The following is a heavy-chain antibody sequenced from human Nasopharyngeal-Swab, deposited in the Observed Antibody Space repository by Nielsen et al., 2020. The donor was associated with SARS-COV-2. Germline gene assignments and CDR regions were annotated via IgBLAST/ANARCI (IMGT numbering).Heavy chain of an antibody. CDR3: ARDGTSRGIASRPGLYYYPMDV. CDR2: INPNSGGT. J-gene: IGHJ6*02. CDR1: GYSFSAYY. Sequence: ASVKVSCKASGYSFSAYYIHWLRQAPGQALEWMGRINPNSGGTDYAQKFQGRVTMTRDTSIRTAYMDLDSLRSDDPAMYYCARDGTSRGIASRPGLYYYPMDVWGQGTTVTVSS. V-gene: IGHV1-2*06. D-gene: IGHD6-6*01.